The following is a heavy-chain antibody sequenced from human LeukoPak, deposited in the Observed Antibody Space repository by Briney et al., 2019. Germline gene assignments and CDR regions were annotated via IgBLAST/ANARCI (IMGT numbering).Heavy chain of an antibody. CDR3: ARDSLAVAGTMSNYYGMDV. CDR2: ISSSSDYI. J-gene: IGHJ6*02. V-gene: IGHV3-21*04. D-gene: IGHD6-19*01. Sequence: GGSLRLSCPASGFTFSDYSMSWVRQAPGKGLEWVSSISSSSDYIYYADSVKGRFTISRDNARNSLYLQMNSLRAEDTAVYYCARDSLAVAGTMSNYYGMDVWGQGTTVTVSS. CDR1: GFTFSDYS.